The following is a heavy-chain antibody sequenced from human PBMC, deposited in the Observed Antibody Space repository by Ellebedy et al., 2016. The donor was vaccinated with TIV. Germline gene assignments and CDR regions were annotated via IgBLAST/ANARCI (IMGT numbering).Heavy chain of an antibody. CDR2: INQDGSEK. CDR3: ARGRAVDY. CDR1: GFKFSNFW. V-gene: IGHV3-7*01. D-gene: IGHD3-10*01. J-gene: IGHJ4*02. Sequence: GESLKISCAASGFKFSNFWMSWVRQVPGKGPEWVANINQDGSEKYYVDSVRGRFCISRDNAKNSLNLHMNSLRAEDTAVYHCARGRAVDYWGQGTLVTVSS.